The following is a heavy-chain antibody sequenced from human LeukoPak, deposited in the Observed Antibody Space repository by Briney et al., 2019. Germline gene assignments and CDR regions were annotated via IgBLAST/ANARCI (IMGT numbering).Heavy chain of an antibody. V-gene: IGHV1-69*05. D-gene: IGHD6-6*01. CDR1: GSTFSSYV. Sequence: SVKVSCKASGSTFSSYVINWVRQAPGQGLEWMGGIMPIFGTANNAQKFQGRVTITTDESTSTVYMELSSLRSEDTAVYYCARDRSNSSPDCFDIWGQGTLVIVSS. CDR2: IMPIFGTA. J-gene: IGHJ3*02. CDR3: ARDRSNSSPDCFDI.